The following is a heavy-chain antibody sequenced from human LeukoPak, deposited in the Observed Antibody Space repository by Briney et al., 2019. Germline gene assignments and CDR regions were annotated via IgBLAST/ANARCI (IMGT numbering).Heavy chain of an antibody. CDR3: ARVFTIFGVVITYYMDV. J-gene: IGHJ6*03. Sequence: ASVKVSCKPSGYSFSNYGISWVRQALGRGLEWMGWISTYNGNTNYAQKFQGRVTMTTATSTSTAYMELRSLRFDDTAVYYCARVFTIFGVVITYYMDVWGKGTTVTVSS. V-gene: IGHV1-18*01. CDR2: ISTYNGNT. CDR1: GYSFSNYG. D-gene: IGHD3-3*01.